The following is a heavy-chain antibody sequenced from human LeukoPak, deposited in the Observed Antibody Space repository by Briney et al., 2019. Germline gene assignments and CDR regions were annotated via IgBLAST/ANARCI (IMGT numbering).Heavy chain of an antibody. CDR1: GGSISSYY. J-gene: IGHJ6*03. CDR2: IYYSGST. CDR3: ARRRGGDYGMYYYHYMDV. V-gene: IGHV4-59*01. Sequence: SETLSLTCTVSGGSISSYYWSWIRQPPGKGLEWIGYIYYSGSTNYNPSLKSRVTISVDTSKNQFSLKLSSVTAADTAVYYCARRRGGDYGMYYYHYMDVWGKGTTVTVSS. D-gene: IGHD4-17*01.